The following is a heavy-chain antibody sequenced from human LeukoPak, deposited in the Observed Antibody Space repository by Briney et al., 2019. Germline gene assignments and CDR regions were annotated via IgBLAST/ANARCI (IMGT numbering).Heavy chain of an antibody. CDR2: ISWNSGSI. CDR1: GFTFDDYA. CDR3: TKNITAGGLDY. Sequence: GGSLRLSCAASGFTFDDYAMHWVRQAPGKGLEWVSGISWNSGSIGYADSVKGRFTISRDNAKNSLYLQMNSLRTDDTALYYCTKNITAGGLDYWGQGTLVTVSS. V-gene: IGHV3-9*01. J-gene: IGHJ4*02. D-gene: IGHD6-13*01.